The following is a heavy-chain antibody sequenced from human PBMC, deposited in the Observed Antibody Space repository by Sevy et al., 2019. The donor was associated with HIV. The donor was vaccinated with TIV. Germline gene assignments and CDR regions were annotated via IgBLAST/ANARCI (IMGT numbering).Heavy chain of an antibody. CDR1: GFTFSRSG. J-gene: IGHJ4*02. Sequence: ASVKVSCKASGFTFSRSGIQWVRQARGQRLEWMGWIVVGSGNTNYAQQFQERVTITRDMSTSTAYMELSSLRSEDTAVYYCAALWGGYCTSTMCSNCFDHWGQGTLVTVSS. CDR3: AALWGGYCTSTMCSNCFDH. V-gene: IGHV1-58*02. CDR2: IVVGSGNT. D-gene: IGHD2-2*01.